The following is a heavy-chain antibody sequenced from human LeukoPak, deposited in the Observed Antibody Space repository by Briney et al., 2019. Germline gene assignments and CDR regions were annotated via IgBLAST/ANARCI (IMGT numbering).Heavy chain of an antibody. V-gene: IGHV1-18*01. Sequence: GASVNVTFKASGYTFTSYGISWVRQPPAQGLAWMGWISANNSNRNYAQKLKGRVTMTTDTSTSTAYMELRSLGSDDTAVYDCAREPPTMVRGTPFDYWRQGTLDSVSS. CDR2: ISANNSNR. D-gene: IGHD3-10*01. CDR1: GYTFTSYG. J-gene: IGHJ4*02. CDR3: AREPPTMVRGTPFDY.